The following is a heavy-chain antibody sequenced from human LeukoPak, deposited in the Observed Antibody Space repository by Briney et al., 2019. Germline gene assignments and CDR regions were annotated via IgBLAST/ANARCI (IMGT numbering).Heavy chain of an antibody. CDR2: IFSSGAS. D-gene: IGHD4-23*01. CDR3: AGAPGAPYGGLDY. Sequence: SETLSLTCTVSGDSMSSKYWSWIRQPPGKGLEWVGYIFSSGASNYNPSLTSRVTISLDSSKSQFSLKLTSVSAADTAVYYCAGAPGAPYGGLDYWGQGTLVTVSS. V-gene: IGHV4-59*01. CDR1: GDSMSSKY. J-gene: IGHJ4*02.